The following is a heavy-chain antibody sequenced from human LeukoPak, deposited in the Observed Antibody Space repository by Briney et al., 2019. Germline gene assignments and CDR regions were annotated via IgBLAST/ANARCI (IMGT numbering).Heavy chain of an antibody. J-gene: IGHJ5*02. Sequence: SETLSLTCAVYGGSFSRYYWSWIRQPPGKGLEWIGEINHSGSTNYDPSLKSRVTISVDTSKNQFSLKLSSVTAADTAVYYCAKGGATMTTYPWFDPWGQGTLVTVSS. V-gene: IGHV4-34*01. CDR1: GGSFSRYY. CDR2: INHSGST. D-gene: IGHD4-17*01. CDR3: AKGGATMTTYPWFDP.